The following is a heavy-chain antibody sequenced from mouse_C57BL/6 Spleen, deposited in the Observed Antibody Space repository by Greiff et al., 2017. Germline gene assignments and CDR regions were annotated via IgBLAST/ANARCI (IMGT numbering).Heavy chain of an antibody. CDR2: IYPSDSET. J-gene: IGHJ2*01. D-gene: IGHD1-1*01. V-gene: IGHV1-61*01. CDR1: GYTFTSYW. Sequence: VQLQQPGAELVRPGSSVKLSCKASGYTFTSYWMDWVKQRPGQGLEWIGNIYPSDSETHYNQKFKDKATLTVDKSSSTAYMQLSSLTSEDSAVYYGARVGYYFYDFDYWGQGTTLTVSS. CDR3: ARVGYYFYDFDY.